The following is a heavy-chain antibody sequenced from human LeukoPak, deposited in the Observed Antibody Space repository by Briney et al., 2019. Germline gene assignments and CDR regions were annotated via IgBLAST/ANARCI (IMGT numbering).Heavy chain of an antibody. J-gene: IGHJ5*02. CDR2: INHSGST. CDR1: GGSFSGYY. V-gene: IGHV4-34*09. CDR3: ARAGHRYCSSTSCYLMDWFDP. D-gene: IGHD2-2*01. Sequence: SETLSLTCAVYGGSFSGYYWSWIRQPPGKGLEWIGEINHSGSTNYNPSLKSRVTISVDTSKNQFSLKLSSVTAADTAVYYCARAGHRYCSSTSCYLMDWFDPWGQGTLVTVSS.